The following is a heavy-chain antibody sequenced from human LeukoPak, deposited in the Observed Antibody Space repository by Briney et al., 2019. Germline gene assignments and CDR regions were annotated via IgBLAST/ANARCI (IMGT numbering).Heavy chain of an antibody. V-gene: IGHV4-34*01. Sequence: SETLSLTCSVYGESFRDYYWSWIRQPPGKGLEWIGQIHHSGDTAYSPSLKSRVTISVDTSRNQSSLQLTSVTAADTAVYYCARGRSNYRRWGQGTLVTVSS. CDR3: ARGRSNYRR. J-gene: IGHJ4*02. CDR1: GESFRDYY. CDR2: IHHSGDT. D-gene: IGHD4-4*01.